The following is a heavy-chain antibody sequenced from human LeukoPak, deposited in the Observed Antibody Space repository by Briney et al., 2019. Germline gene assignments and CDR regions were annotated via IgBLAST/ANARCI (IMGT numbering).Heavy chain of an antibody. J-gene: IGHJ4*02. CDR2: ISGSGGST. D-gene: IGHD1-26*01. CDR3: AKERWELPSPDY. Sequence: SGGSLRLSCAASGFTFSSYGMSWVRQAPGKGLEWVSAISGSGGSTYYADSVKGRFTISRDNSKNTLYLQMNSLRAEDTAVYYCAKERWELPSPDYWGQGTLVTVSS. CDR1: GFTFSSYG. V-gene: IGHV3-23*01.